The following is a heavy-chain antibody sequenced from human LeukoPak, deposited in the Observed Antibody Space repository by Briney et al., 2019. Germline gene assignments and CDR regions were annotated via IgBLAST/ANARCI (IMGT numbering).Heavy chain of an antibody. CDR3: ERGWGTNLDY. V-gene: IGHV3-30*04. CDR2: FSYDGSNK. CDR1: GFTFSHYA. Sequence: GGSLRLSCAASGFTFSHYAMHWVRQAPGKGLEWVALFSYDGSNKYYADSVKGRFTISRDNSKNMLYLQMNSLRTEDTAVYYCERGWGTNLDYWGQGTLVTVPS. D-gene: IGHD2-8*01. J-gene: IGHJ4*02.